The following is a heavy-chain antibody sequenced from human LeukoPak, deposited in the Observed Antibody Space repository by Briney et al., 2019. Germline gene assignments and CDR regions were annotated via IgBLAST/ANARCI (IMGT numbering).Heavy chain of an antibody. V-gene: IGHV3-21*05. CDR3: ARLRALEY. CDR1: GFIFSSYS. Sequence: PGGSLRLSCAASGFIFSSYSMNWVRQAPGKGLEWVSYISSSSTYTNYADSVKGRFSISRDNAKNSLYLQMNNLRAEDTAVYYCARLRALEYWGQGTLVTVSS. CDR2: ISSSSTYT. J-gene: IGHJ4*02.